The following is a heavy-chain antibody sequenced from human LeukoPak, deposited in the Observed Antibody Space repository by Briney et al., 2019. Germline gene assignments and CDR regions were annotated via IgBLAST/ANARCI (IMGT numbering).Heavy chain of an antibody. Sequence: PGGSLRLSCAASGFTFSSYAMSWVRPAPGKGLEWVSAISGSGGSTYYADSVKGRFTISRDNSKNTLYLQMNSLRAEDTAVYYCAKWRSSGSGTCDYWGQGTLVTVSS. V-gene: IGHV3-23*01. CDR3: AKWRSSGSGTCDY. CDR2: ISGSGGST. D-gene: IGHD3-10*01. CDR1: GFTFSSYA. J-gene: IGHJ4*02.